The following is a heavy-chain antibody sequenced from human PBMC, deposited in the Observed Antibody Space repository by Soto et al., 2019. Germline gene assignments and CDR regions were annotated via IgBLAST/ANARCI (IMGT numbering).Heavy chain of an antibody. J-gene: IGHJ6*03. CDR1: GGSFSGYY. CDR3: ARDVLYVAAAGHYYMDV. D-gene: IGHD6-13*01. CDR2: INHSGST. Sequence: NPSETLSLTCAVYGGSFSGYYWSWIRQPPGKGLEWIGEINHSGSTNYNPSLKSRVTISVDTSKNQFSLKLSSVTAADTAVYYCARDVLYVAAAGHYYMDVWGKGTTVTVSS. V-gene: IGHV4-34*01.